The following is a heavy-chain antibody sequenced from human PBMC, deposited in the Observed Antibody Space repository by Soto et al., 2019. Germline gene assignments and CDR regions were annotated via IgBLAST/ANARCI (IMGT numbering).Heavy chain of an antibody. D-gene: IGHD5-12*01. CDR3: AKGVASSD. CDR2: INPLFRTP. CDR1: GGSFTTDS. V-gene: IGHV1-69*01. J-gene: IGHJ4*02. Sequence: QLHLVQSEAEVRKPGSSVKVSCKSSGGSFTTDSIIWVRQAPGQGLEWMGGINPLFRTPVYAQKFQGRVTISADESTSAAHLEVTGLTPEDTAVYFCAKGVASSDWGQGTPVTVSS.